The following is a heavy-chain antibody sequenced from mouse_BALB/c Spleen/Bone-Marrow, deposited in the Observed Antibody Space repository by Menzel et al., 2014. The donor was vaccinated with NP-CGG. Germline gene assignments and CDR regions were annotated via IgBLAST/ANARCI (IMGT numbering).Heavy chain of an antibody. V-gene: IGHV3-6*02. J-gene: IGHJ2*01. CDR3: ARYGSFDY. Sequence: EVQLQQSGPGLVKPSQSLFLTCSVTGYSTTSGYYWNWIRQFPGNKLEWMGYISYDGSKNYNPSLKNRISITRDTSKNQFFLKLNSVTTEDTATYYCARYGSFDYWGQGTTLTVSS. CDR2: ISYDGSK. CDR1: GYSTTSGYY. D-gene: IGHD2-10*02.